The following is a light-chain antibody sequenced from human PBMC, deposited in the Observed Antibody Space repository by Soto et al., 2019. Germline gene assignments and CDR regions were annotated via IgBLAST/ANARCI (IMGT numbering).Light chain of an antibody. CDR1: QSVSSN. CDR2: GAS. J-gene: IGKJ1*01. CDR3: QQYGSSPWT. V-gene: IGKV3-20*01. Sequence: EIVMMQSPATLSVSPGERATLSCRASQSVSSNLAWYQQKPGQAPRLLIYGASTRATGIPDRFSGSGSGTDFTLTISRMEPEDFAVYYCQQYGSSPWTFGQGTKVDIK.